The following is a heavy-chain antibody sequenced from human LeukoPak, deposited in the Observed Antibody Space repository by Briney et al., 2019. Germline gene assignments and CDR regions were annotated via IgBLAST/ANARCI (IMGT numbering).Heavy chain of an antibody. CDR2: IYSTGST. D-gene: IGHD2-21*02. V-gene: IGHV4-4*07. CDR3: AREHKDYDGDGYYYGY. J-gene: IGHJ4*02. CDR1: GGSISSYY. Sequence: PSETLSLTCSVSGGSISSYYWTWIRQPAGKGLEWIGRIYSTGSTNYNPSLKSRVTMSLDSSKNQFSLRLTSVTAADTAVYYCAREHKDYDGDGYYYGYWGQGTLVTVSS.